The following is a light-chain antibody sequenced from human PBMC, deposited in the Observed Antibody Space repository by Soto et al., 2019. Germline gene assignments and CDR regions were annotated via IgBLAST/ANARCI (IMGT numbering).Light chain of an antibody. CDR2: EGS. CDR1: SSDVGSYNL. CDR3: CSYAGSSTSGGWV. V-gene: IGLV2-23*01. Sequence: QSALTQPASVSGSPGQSITISCTGTSSDVGSYNLVSWYQQHPGKAPKLMIYEGSKRPSGVSNRFSGSKSGNTASLTISGLQAEDEADYYCCSYAGSSTSGGWVFGGGTKLTVL. J-gene: IGLJ3*02.